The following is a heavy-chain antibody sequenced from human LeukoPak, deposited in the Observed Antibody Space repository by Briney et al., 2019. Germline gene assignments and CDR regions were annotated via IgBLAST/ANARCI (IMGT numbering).Heavy chain of an antibody. V-gene: IGHV1-2*02. CDR2: INPNSGGA. J-gene: IGHJ3*02. Sequence: VASVTVSCKASGYTITAYYLHWVRQAPGQGLEWMGWINPNSGGASFAQKFQGRVTMTRDTSITTAYMELSSLRSDDTAIYYCARDGIYSAPFDPFDIWGQGAMVTVSS. D-gene: IGHD6-13*01. CDR3: ARDGIYSAPFDPFDI. CDR1: GYTITAYY.